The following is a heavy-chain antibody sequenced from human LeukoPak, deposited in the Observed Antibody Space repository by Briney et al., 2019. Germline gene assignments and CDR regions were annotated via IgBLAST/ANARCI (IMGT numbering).Heavy chain of an antibody. CDR1: GGTFSSYA. V-gene: IGHV1-69*05. D-gene: IGHD7-27*01. CDR3: ASYELTGDFGYDY. CDR2: IIPIFGTA. Sequence: GSSVKVSCKASGGTFSSYAISWVRQAPGQGLEWMGGIIPIFGTANYAQKFQGRVTITTDESTSTAYMELSSLRSEDTAVYYCASYELTGDFGYDYWGQGTLVTVSS. J-gene: IGHJ4*02.